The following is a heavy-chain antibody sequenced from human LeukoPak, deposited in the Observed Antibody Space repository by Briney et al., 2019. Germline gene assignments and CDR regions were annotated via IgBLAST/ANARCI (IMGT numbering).Heavy chain of an antibody. J-gene: IGHJ5*02. Sequence: GESLRLSCAASGFTFSNYWMTWVRQAPWTGLEWVANMNQDGSGKYYVDSAKGRFAISRDNDKNSLYLQMNNLRAEDTAVYYCARDNDRKDDSWGQGTLVTVSS. CDR1: GFTFSNYW. CDR2: MNQDGSGK. V-gene: IGHV3-7*01. CDR3: ARDNDRKDDS. D-gene: IGHD3-16*01.